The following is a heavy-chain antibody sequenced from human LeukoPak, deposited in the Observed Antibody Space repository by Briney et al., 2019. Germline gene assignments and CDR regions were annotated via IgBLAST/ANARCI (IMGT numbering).Heavy chain of an antibody. V-gene: IGHV4-34*01. J-gene: IGHJ4*02. CDR2: IYHSGST. D-gene: IGHD3-10*01. Sequence: PSETLSLTCAVYGGSFSGYYWSWVRQPPGKGLEWIGEIYHSGSTNYNPSLKSRVTISVDKSKNQFSLKLSSVTAADTAVYYCARGSSWTSDYWGQGTLVTVSS. CDR3: ARGSSWTSDY. CDR1: GGSFSGYY.